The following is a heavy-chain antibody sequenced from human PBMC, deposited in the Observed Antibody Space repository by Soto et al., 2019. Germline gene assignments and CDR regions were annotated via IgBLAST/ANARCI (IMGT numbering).Heavy chain of an antibody. CDR3: ASWLVAAAQGRSGWHGSWHGMDV. CDR1: GGTFSSYA. D-gene: IGHD6-19*01. CDR2: IIPIFGTA. J-gene: IGHJ6*02. V-gene: IGHV1-69*06. Sequence: QVQLVQSGAEVKKPGSSVKVSCKASGGTFSSYAISWVRQAPGQGLEWMGGIIPIFGTANYAQKFQGRVTITADKSTSTAYMELSSLRSEDRAVYYCASWLVAAAQGRSGWHGSWHGMDVWGQGTTVTVSS.